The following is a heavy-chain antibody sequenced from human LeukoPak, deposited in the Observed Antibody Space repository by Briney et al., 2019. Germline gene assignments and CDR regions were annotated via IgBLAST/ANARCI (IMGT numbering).Heavy chain of an antibody. J-gene: IGHJ4*02. D-gene: IGHD2-21*01. CDR3: ARDQYCGGDCPSGGFDY. V-gene: IGHV3-21*01. CDR2: ISSSSSYI. CDR1: GFTFSSYS. Sequence: PGGSLRLSCAASGFTFSSYSMNWVRQAPGKGLEWVSSISSSSSYIYYADSVKGRFTISRDNAKNSLYLQMNSLRAEDTAVYYCARDQYCGGDCPSGGFDYWGQGTLVTVSS.